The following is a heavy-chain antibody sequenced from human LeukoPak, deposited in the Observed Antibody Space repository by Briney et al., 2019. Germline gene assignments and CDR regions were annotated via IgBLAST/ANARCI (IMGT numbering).Heavy chain of an antibody. CDR1: GGTFSSYA. Sequence: ASVKVSCKASGGTFSSYAISWVRQAPGQGVEWMGGIIPIFGTANYAQKFQGRVTITTDESTSTAYMELSSLRSEDTAVYYCARNPGNWFDPWGQGTLVTVSS. CDR3: ARNPGNWFDP. V-gene: IGHV1-69*05. CDR2: IIPIFGTA. J-gene: IGHJ5*02.